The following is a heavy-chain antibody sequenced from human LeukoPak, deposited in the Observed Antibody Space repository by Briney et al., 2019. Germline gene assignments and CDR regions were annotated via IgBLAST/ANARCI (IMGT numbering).Heavy chain of an antibody. CDR2: IWFDRSKS. CDR1: GFTFSSHT. D-gene: IGHD3-10*01. Sequence: GGSLRLSCAAPGFTFSSHTMHWVRQAPGKGLEWAAVIWFDRSKSYYADSVKGRFTISRDNSKNTLYLQMDSLRAEDTAIYYCAIDLRGSFSFDYWGQGSLVTVSS. CDR3: AIDLRGSFSFDY. J-gene: IGHJ4*02. V-gene: IGHV3-30*04.